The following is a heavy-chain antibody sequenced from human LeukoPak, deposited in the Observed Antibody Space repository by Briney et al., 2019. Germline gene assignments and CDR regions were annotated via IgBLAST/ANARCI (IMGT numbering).Heavy chain of an antibody. J-gene: IGHJ4*02. Sequence: SQTLSLTCTVSSGSISSGSYYWSWIRQPAGKGLEWIGRIYTSGSTNYNPSLKSRVTISVDTSKNQFSLKLSSVTAADTAVYYCARDRGYGGDYWGQGTLVTVSS. CDR3: ARDRGYGGDY. D-gene: IGHD2-15*01. V-gene: IGHV4-61*02. CDR1: SGSISSGSYY. CDR2: IYTSGST.